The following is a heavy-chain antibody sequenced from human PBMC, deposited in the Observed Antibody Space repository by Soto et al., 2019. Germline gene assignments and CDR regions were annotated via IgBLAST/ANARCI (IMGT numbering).Heavy chain of an antibody. V-gene: IGHV1-69*13. CDR1: GGTFSSYA. Sequence: SVKVSCKASGGTFSSYAISWVRLAPGQGLEWMGGIIPIFGTANYAQKFQGRVTITADESTSTAYMELSSLRSEDTAVYYCARNYDSSGCLGYWGQGTLVTVSS. D-gene: IGHD3-22*01. CDR3: ARNYDSSGCLGY. CDR2: IIPIFGTA. J-gene: IGHJ4*02.